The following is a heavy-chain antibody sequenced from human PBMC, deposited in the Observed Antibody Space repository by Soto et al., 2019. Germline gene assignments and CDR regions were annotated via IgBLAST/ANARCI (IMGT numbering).Heavy chain of an antibody. CDR2: INHSGST. CDR3: AGGLYDSSGYYIDY. D-gene: IGHD3-22*01. V-gene: IGHV4-34*01. J-gene: IGHJ4*02. CDR1: GGSFSGYY. Sequence: QVQLQQWGAGLLKPSETLSLTCAVYGGSFSGYYWSWIRQPPGKGLEWIGEINHSGSTNYNPSLKSRVTISVDTSKNQFSLKLSSVTAADTAVYYCAGGLYDSSGYYIDYWGQGTLVTVSS.